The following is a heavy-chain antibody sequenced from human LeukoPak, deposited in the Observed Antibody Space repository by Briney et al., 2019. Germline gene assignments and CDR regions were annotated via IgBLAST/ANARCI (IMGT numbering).Heavy chain of an antibody. V-gene: IGHV4-39*01. D-gene: IGHD3-3*01. CDR3: ATLGGWLSWSDKAPDY. Sequence: SETLSLTCTVSGGSISGSSYYWGWIRQPPGKGLEWIGSIYYTGNTYYDPSLKSRVTISVDTSKNQFSLKLSSVTAADTAVYYCATLGGWLSWSDKAPDYWGFGTLVTVSS. CDR2: IYYTGNT. J-gene: IGHJ4*01. CDR1: GGSISGSSYY.